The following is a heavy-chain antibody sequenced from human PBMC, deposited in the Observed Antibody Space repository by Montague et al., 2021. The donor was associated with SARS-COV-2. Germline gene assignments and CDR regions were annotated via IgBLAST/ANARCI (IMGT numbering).Heavy chain of an antibody. D-gene: IGHD3-3*01. Sequence: CAISGDSVFSHSAAWNWIRQPPPRGLECLGRTYYRPRWNREYAVSVKSRITIDPDTSKNRFSLQLNSVTPEDTAVYYCARVWTTEWYAGYFDNWGRGTLVTVSS. J-gene: IGHJ4*02. V-gene: IGHV6-1*01. CDR2: TYYRPRWNR. CDR3: ARVWTTEWYAGYFDN. CDR1: GDSVFSHSAA.